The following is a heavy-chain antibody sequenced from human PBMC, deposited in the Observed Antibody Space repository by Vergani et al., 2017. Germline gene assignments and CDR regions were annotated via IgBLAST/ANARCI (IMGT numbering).Heavy chain of an antibody. V-gene: IGHV4-59*01. CDR1: GGSISSYY. J-gene: IGHJ4*02. CDR3: ARSHYDSSGYYYFRTYYFDY. D-gene: IGHD3-22*01. CDR2: VYYTGST. Sequence: QVQLQESGPGLVKPSETLSLTCTVSGGSISSYYWNWIRQPPGKGLEWIGYVYYTGSTDYNPSLKSRVTISVDTSKNQFSLKLSSVTAADTAVYYCARSHYDSSGYYYFRTYYFDYWGQGTLVTVSS.